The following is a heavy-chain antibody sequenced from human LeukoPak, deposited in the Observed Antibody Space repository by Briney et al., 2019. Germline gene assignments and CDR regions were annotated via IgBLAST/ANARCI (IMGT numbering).Heavy chain of an antibody. Sequence: SETLSLTCTVSGGSISSYYWSWIRQPAGKGLEWIGRIYTSGSTNYNPSLKSRVTMSVDTSKNQFSLKLSSVTAADTAVYYCARDRRWMLQRDNSFDPWGQGTLVTVSS. J-gene: IGHJ5*02. CDR3: ARDRRWMLQRDNSFDP. D-gene: IGHD2-8*01. CDR2: IYTSGST. CDR1: GGSISSYY. V-gene: IGHV4-4*07.